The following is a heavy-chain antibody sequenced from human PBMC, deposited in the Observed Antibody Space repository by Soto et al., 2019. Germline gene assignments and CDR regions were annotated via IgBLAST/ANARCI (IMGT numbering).Heavy chain of an antibody. D-gene: IGHD1-26*01. CDR2: IYPGDSDT. CDR3: ARLGGKVGATISPFDP. Sequence: GESLKISCKGSGYSFTSYWIGWVRQMPGKGLEWMGIIYPGDSDTRYSPSFQGQVTISADKSISTAYLQWSSLKASDTAMYYCARLGGKVGATISPFDPWGQGTLVTVSS. V-gene: IGHV5-51*01. J-gene: IGHJ5*02. CDR1: GYSFTSYW.